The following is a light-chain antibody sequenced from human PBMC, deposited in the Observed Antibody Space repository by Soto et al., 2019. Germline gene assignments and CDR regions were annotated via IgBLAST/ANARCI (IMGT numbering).Light chain of an antibody. V-gene: IGKV1-5*01. J-gene: IGKJ4*01. CDR2: DAS. CDR3: QQSGLT. CDR1: QSISSW. Sequence: DIQMTQSPSTLSASVGDRVTITCRASQSISSWSAWYQQKPGKAPKLLIYDASSLESGVPSRFSGSGSGTEFTLTISSLQPDDFATYYCQQSGLTFGGGTKV.